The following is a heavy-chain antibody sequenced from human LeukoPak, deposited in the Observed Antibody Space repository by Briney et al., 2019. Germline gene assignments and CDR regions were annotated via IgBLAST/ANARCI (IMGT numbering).Heavy chain of an antibody. D-gene: IGHD5-12*01. V-gene: IGHV3-23*01. J-gene: IGHJ4*02. Sequence: GGSLRLSCAASGFTFSSYAMSWVRQAPGKGLEWVSAISGSGGSTYYADSVKGRFTISRDNSENTLYLQMNSLRAEDTAVYYCAKRGRYSGYDFSFDYWGQGTLVTVSS. CDR3: AKRGRYSGYDFSFDY. CDR1: GFTFSSYA. CDR2: ISGSGGST.